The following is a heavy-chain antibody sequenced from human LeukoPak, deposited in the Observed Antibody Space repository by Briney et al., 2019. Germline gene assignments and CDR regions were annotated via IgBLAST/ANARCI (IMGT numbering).Heavy chain of an antibody. Sequence: ASVKVSCKASGYTFTGYYMHWVRQAPGQGLEWMGWINPNSGGTNYAQKFQGRVTMTRDTSISTAYMELSRLRSDDTAVYYCARGSLGYCSGGSCRLYYYYYMDVWGKGTTVTVSS. CDR2: INPNSGGT. CDR3: ARGSLGYCSGGSCRLYYYYYMDV. V-gene: IGHV1-2*02. D-gene: IGHD2-15*01. J-gene: IGHJ6*03. CDR1: GYTFTGYY.